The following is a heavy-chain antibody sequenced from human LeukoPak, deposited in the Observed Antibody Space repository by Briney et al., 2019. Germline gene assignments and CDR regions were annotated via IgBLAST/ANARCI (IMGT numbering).Heavy chain of an antibody. J-gene: IGHJ4*02. Sequence: PGGSLRLSCAASGFTFSSYAMYWGRQAPGKGLEWVTNIWYDGSNKYYADSVKGRFTISRDNSKNTLYLQMNSLRAEDTAVYYCARGLFNYDNSGLNYWGQGTRVTVSS. CDR3: ARGLFNYDNSGLNY. CDR2: IWYDGSNK. V-gene: IGHV3-33*01. D-gene: IGHD3-22*01. CDR1: GFTFSSYA.